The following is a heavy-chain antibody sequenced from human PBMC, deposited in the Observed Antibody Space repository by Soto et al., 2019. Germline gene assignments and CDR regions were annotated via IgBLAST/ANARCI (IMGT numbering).Heavy chain of an antibody. J-gene: IGHJ4*02. D-gene: IGHD5-18*01. V-gene: IGHV3-21*01. Sequence: EVQLVESGGGLVKPGGSLRLSCAASGFTFSSYSMNWVRQAPGKGLEWVSSISSSSSYIYYADSVKGRFTISRDNAKNSLYLQMNSLRAEDTAVYYCASKGEGIQLWLYYFDYLGQGTLVTVSS. CDR3: ASKGEGIQLWLYYFDY. CDR2: ISSSSSYI. CDR1: GFTFSSYS.